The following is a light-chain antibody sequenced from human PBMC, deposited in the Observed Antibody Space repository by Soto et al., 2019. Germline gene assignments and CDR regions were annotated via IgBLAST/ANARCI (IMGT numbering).Light chain of an antibody. Sequence: EIVLTQSPGTLSLSPGERGTLSCRASQSVSSSYLAWYQQKPGQAPRLLFYGASSRATGTPDRFSGSGSGTDFTLTLNRLEPEDFAVYYCQQYGTSPWTFGQGTKV. CDR2: GAS. J-gene: IGKJ1*01. CDR3: QQYGTSPWT. CDR1: QSVSSSY. V-gene: IGKV3-20*01.